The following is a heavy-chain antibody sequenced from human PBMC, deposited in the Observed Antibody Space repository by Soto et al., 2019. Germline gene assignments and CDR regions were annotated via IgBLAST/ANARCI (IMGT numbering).Heavy chain of an antibody. J-gene: IGHJ4*02. Sequence: LSLTCTVSGGSISSSSYYWGWIRQPPGKGLEWIGSIYYSGSTYYNPSLKSRVTISVDTSKNQFSLKLSSVTAADTAVYYCARARKGSFLEWSTYYFDYWGQGTLVTVSS. D-gene: IGHD3-3*02. V-gene: IGHV4-39*01. CDR3: ARARKGSFLEWSTYYFDY. CDR2: IYYSGST. CDR1: GGSISSSSYY.